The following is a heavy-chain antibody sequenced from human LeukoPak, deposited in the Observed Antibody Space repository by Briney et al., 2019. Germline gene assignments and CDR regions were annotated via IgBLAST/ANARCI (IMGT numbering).Heavy chain of an antibody. CDR1: GGSISSYY. Sequence: SETLSLTCTVSGGSISSYYWSWIRQPPGKGLEWIGYIYYSGSTNYNPSLKSRVTISVDTSKNQFSLKLSSVTAADTAVYYCARTYSGYPGGLDYWGQGTLVTVSS. CDR2: IYYSGST. V-gene: IGHV4-59*01. CDR3: ARTYSGYPGGLDY. D-gene: IGHD5-12*01. J-gene: IGHJ4*02.